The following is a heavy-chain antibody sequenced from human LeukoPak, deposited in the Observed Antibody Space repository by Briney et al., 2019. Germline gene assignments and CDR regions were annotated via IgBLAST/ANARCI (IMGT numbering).Heavy chain of an antibody. CDR2: INPNSDDT. Sequence: GASVKVSCKASGGTFSSYDISWVRQAPGQGLELMGFINPNSDDTNYAQKFQGRVTMTRDTSITTAYMELSDLRSDDTAVYYCAKDDEGVLVSWGQGTLVTVSS. CDR1: GGTFSSYD. V-gene: IGHV1-2*02. J-gene: IGHJ4*02. D-gene: IGHD3-3*01. CDR3: AKDDEGVLVS.